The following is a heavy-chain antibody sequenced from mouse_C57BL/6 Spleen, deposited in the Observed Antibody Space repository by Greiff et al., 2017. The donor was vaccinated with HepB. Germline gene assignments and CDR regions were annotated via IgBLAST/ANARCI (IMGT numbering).Heavy chain of an antibody. CDR1: GFTFSDYG. CDR3: ARPVVTTGAWFAY. D-gene: IGHD2-2*01. Sequence: EVKVVESGGGLVKPGGSLKLSCAASGFTFSDYGMHWVRQAPEKGLEWVAYISSGSSTIYYADTVKGRFTISRDNAKNTLFLQMTSLRSEDTAMYYCARPVVTTGAWFAYWGQGTLVTVSA. CDR2: ISSGSSTI. J-gene: IGHJ3*01. V-gene: IGHV5-17*01.